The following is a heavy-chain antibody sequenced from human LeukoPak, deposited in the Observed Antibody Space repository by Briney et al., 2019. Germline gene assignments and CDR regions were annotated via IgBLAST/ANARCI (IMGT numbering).Heavy chain of an antibody. CDR2: IWYDGSNK. V-gene: IGHV3-33*06. J-gene: IGHJ4*02. Sequence: PGGSLRLSCAASGFTFSSYGMHWVRQAPGKGLEWVAVIWYDGSNKYYADSVKGRFTISRDNSKNTLYLQMDSLRAEDTAVYYCAKGSARLDYWGQGTLVTVSS. CDR3: AKGSARLDY. CDR1: GFTFSSYG.